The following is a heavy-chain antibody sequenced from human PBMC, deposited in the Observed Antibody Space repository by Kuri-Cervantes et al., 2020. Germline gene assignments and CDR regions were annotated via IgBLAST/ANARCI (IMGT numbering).Heavy chain of an antibody. D-gene: IGHD5-12*01. CDR3: ARLGWLRFFDY. Sequence: ESLKISCTVSGGSISSYYWSWIRQPPGKGLEWIGEIYHSGSTYYNPSLKSRVTISVDRSKNQFSLKLSSVTAADTAVYYCARLGWLRFFDYWGQGTLVTVSS. CDR2: IYHSGST. J-gene: IGHJ4*02. V-gene: IGHV4-59*12. CDR1: GGSISSYY.